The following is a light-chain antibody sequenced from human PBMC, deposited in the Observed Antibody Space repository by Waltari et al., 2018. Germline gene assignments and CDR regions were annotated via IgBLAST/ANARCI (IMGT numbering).Light chain of an antibody. CDR3: YSYAGYYTVV. V-gene: IGLV2-11*01. J-gene: IGLJ2*01. Sequence: QSALTQPRSVSGSPGQSVTISCTGTSSDIGGYNYVSWYQHHPGKAPKLMIYDVTKRPSGVPDRFSGSKSGNMASLTISGLQAEDEADYYCYSYAGYYTVVFGGGTKLTVL. CDR1: SSDIGGYNY. CDR2: DVT.